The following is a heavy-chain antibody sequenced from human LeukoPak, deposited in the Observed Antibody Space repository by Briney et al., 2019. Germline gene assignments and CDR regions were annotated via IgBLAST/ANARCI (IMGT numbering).Heavy chain of an antibody. CDR1: GFTFDDYG. CDR2: INWNGGST. V-gene: IGHV3-20*04. D-gene: IGHD6-19*01. J-gene: IGHJ4*02. CDR3: AKDSSGFKFKTLTNPNFDY. Sequence: GGSLRLSCAASGFTFDDYGMSWVRQAPGKGLEWVSGINWNGGSTGYADSVKGRFTISRDNAKNSLYLQMNSLRAEDTALYYCAKDSSGFKFKTLTNPNFDYWGQGTLVTVSP.